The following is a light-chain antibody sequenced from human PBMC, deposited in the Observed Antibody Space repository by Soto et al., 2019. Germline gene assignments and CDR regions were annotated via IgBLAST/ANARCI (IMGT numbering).Light chain of an antibody. CDR1: QTISSTY. CDR2: GTS. J-gene: IGKJ4*01. V-gene: IGKV3-20*01. CDR3: PQYRSPALT. Sequence: ESVLTQSPGTLSLSPGERATLSCRAAQTISSTYLAWYRQKGGQPPKLLIYGTSTRATGIPDRFSGSGSGTDFSLTISRLEPEDVAVYYCPQYRSPALTFGGGTKVEI.